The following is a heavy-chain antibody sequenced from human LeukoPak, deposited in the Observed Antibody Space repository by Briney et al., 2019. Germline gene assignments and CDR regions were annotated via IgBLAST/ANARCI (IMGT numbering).Heavy chain of an antibody. CDR1: GFSITDHH. J-gene: IGHJ6*02. CDR2: IRSKAYGGTT. Sequence: PGGSLRLSCAGAGFSITDHHMDWVRQAPGKGLEWVGFIRSKAYGGTTECAASVKGRFTISRDDSKSIAYLQMNSLKTEDTAVYYCTRDPHIVVVPAAIGSYGMDVWGQGTTVTVSS. CDR3: TRDPHIVVVPAAIGSYGMDV. D-gene: IGHD2-2*02. V-gene: IGHV3-49*04.